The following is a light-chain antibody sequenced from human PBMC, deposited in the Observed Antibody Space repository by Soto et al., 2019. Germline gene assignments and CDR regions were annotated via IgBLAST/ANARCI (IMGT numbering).Light chain of an antibody. CDR1: ESISRH. J-gene: IGKJ5*01. CDR2: AAS. Sequence: DIQMTQSPSSLSASVGDRVTITCRASESISRHLNWYQQKPGKAPKLLIYAASSLQNGVPSRFSGSGSGTDFTLTISNLQPEDGATYYCQQSYSTLSITFGQGTRLEIK. CDR3: QQSYSTLSIT. V-gene: IGKV1-39*01.